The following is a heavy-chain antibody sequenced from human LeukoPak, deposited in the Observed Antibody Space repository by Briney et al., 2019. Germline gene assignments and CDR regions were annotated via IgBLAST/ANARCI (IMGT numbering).Heavy chain of an antibody. CDR3: AKGGASSPYTYIDV. V-gene: IGHV3-23*01. J-gene: IGHJ6*04. CDR1: GFTFSNHA. D-gene: IGHD6-6*01. CDR2: IGDSRGIP. Sequence: GGSLGLSCAASGFTFSNHAMSWVRQAPGKGLEWVSVIGDSRGIPYYPASVKRRFTLSRHNSNNTLYLQMTSLRADDTAVYHCAKGGASSPYTYIDVWGKGTTVIVSS.